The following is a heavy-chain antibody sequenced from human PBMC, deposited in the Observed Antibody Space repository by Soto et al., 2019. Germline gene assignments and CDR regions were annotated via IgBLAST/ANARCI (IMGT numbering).Heavy chain of an antibody. CDR2: MRPNSGTT. CDR1: GNTFPSYD. J-gene: IGHJ4*02. V-gene: IGHV1-8*01. CDR3: ARGRGSTSWYYFDY. D-gene: IGHD6-13*01. Sequence: ASLKVSCKTSGNTFPSYDMNCVRQAPGQGLEWMGWMRPNSGTTGYAGKFQGRVSMTRNTSISTAYMELSGLTSEDTAVYYCARGRGSTSWYYFDYWGQGTQVTVSS.